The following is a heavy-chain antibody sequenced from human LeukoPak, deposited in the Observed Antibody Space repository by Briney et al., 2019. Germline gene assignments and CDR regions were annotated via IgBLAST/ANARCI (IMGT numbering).Heavy chain of an antibody. D-gene: IGHD3-3*01. CDR2: ISGSGDST. Sequence: GGSLRLSCEVPGFTFSWFAMGWVRQAPGKGLAWVSGISGSGDSTYYADSVKGRFTISRDNSKNTLILQMNSLRAEDTAVYYCAKGVREKIFGVFIKSLHFDYWGQGALVTVSS. J-gene: IGHJ4*02. CDR1: GFTFSWFA. CDR3: AKGVREKIFGVFIKSLHFDY. V-gene: IGHV3-23*01.